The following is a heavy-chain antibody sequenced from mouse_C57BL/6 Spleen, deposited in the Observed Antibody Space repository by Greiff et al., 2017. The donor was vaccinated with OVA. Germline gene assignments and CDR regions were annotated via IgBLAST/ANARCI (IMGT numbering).Heavy chain of an antibody. Sequence: EVQLVESGPGLVKPSQSLSLTCSVTGYSITSGYYWNWIRQFPGNKLEWMGYISYDGSNNYNPSLKNRISITRDTSKNQFFLKLNSVTTEDTATYYCARGDYYYGSSYLDYWGQGTTLTVSS. CDR3: ARGDYYYGSSYLDY. J-gene: IGHJ2*01. CDR2: ISYDGSN. D-gene: IGHD1-1*01. CDR1: GYSITSGYY. V-gene: IGHV3-6*01.